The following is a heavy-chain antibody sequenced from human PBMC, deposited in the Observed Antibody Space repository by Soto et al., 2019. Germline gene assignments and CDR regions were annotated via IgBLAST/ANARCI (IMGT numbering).Heavy chain of an antibody. CDR2: ISYDGSNK. D-gene: IGHD5-18*01. V-gene: IGHV3-30-3*01. J-gene: IGHJ6*02. CDR1: GFTFSSYA. CDR3: ARDSWIQLWLYYGMDV. Sequence: GGSLRLSCAASGFTFSSYAMHWVRQAPGKGLEWVAVISYDGSNKYYADSVKGRFTISRDNSKNTLYLQMNSLRAEDTAVYYCARDSWIQLWLYYGMDVWGQGTTVTVSS.